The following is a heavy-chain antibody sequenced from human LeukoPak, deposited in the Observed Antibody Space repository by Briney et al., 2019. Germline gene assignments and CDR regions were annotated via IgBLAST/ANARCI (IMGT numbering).Heavy chain of an antibody. J-gene: IGHJ4*02. CDR2: IYHSGST. CDR1: Y. Sequence: YXXXXRQPPGXXXXXIGSIYHSGSTYYNPSLKSRVTISVDTSKNQXSLKLSSVTAADTAVYYCSXXXXXXXXXXXXXXXXXDYWGQXTXVTVSS. CDR3: SXXXXXXXXXXXXXXXXXDY. V-gene: IGHV4-38-2*01.